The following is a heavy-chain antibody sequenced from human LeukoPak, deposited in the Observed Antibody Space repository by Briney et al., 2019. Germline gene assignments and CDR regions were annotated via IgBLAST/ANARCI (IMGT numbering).Heavy chain of an antibody. CDR1: GFTFSSYW. CDR3: ARRANIVVPSGFAY. D-gene: IGHD2-15*01. CDR2: IKEDGSEK. J-gene: IGHJ4*02. Sequence: PGGSLRLSCAASGFTFSSYWMNWVRQAPGKGLEWVANIKEDGSEKYYVDSVKGRFTISRDNDRNSVYLQMNSLRGEDTAVYYCARRANIVVPSGFAYWGQGTLVTVSS. V-gene: IGHV3-7*01.